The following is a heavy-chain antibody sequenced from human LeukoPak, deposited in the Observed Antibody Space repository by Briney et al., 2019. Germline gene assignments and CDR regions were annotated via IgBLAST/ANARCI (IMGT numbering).Heavy chain of an antibody. J-gene: IGHJ6*02. V-gene: IGHV6-1*01. CDR1: GDSVSSISVA. CDR3: ALARSEYHYGMDV. Sequence: SQTLLLTCAFSGDSVSSISVAWNWIRQSPSRGLEWLGRTYYRSKWYNEYAVSVKGRININPDPSKNQFSLPLNSVTPEDTAVYYCALARSEYHYGMDVWGQGATVTVSS. CDR2: TYYRSKWYN.